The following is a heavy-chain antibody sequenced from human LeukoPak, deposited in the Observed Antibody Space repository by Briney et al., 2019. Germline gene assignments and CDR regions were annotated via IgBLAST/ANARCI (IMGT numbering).Heavy chain of an antibody. V-gene: IGHV4-39*01. Sequence: SSETLSLTCTVSGGSISSYYWGWIRQPPGKGLEWIGSIYYSGSTYYNPSLKSRVTISVDTSKNQFSLELSSVTAADTAVYYCASMWADTAKDAFDIWGQGTMVTVSS. CDR1: GGSISSYY. D-gene: IGHD5-18*01. CDR2: IYYSGST. J-gene: IGHJ3*02. CDR3: ASMWADTAKDAFDI.